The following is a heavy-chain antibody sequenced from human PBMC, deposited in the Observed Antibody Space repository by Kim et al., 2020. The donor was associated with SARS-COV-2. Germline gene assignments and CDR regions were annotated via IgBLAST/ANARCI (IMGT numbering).Heavy chain of an antibody. J-gene: IGHJ5*02. Sequence: SLKSRVTISGDTSKNQFSLKLSSVTAADTAVYYCARGGRRAARPTNWFDPWGQGTLVTVSS. CDR3: ARGGRRAARPTNWFDP. D-gene: IGHD6-6*01. V-gene: IGHV4-59*09.